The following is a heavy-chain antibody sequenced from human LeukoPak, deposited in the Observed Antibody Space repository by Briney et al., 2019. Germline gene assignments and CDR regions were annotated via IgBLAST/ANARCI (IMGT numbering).Heavy chain of an antibody. CDR1: GDSLYSNKAA. D-gene: IGHD3-3*01. Sequence: SQTLPLTCGISGDSLYSNKAAWNCPTQSTSRGLEWLGRRYYRSKWFNDYAVSVIGRITINLNISKNQFSLQLNSVTPEDTAVYYCAQTTEWFHIGYWGQGTLVIVSS. J-gene: IGHJ4*02. CDR3: AQTTEWFHIGY. CDR2: RYYRSKWFN. V-gene: IGHV6-1*01.